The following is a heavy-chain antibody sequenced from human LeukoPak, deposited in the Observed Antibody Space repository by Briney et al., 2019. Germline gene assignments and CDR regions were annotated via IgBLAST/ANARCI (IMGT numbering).Heavy chain of an antibody. CDR1: GFIFSSYW. Sequence: QPGGSLRLSCVAPGFIFSSYWMTWVRLAPGKGLEWVANINQDGSGKYYVDSVKGRFTISRDNAKNSLYLQMNSLRAEDTAVYYCASGGHVDYCGQGTLVTVSS. D-gene: IGHD3-16*01. CDR3: ASGGHVDY. V-gene: IGHV3-7*01. J-gene: IGHJ4*02. CDR2: INQDGSGK.